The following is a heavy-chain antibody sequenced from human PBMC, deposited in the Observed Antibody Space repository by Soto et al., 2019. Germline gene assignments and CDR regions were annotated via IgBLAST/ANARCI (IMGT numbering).Heavy chain of an antibody. Sequence: ASVKVSCKASGYTFTTYAMHWVRQAPGQRLEWMGWINAGNGNTKYSQKFQGRVTITRDTSASAAYMELSSLRSGDTAVYYCARVNCDSTSRNHWFAPWGQGTLVTVSS. CDR3: ARVNCDSTSRNHWFAP. J-gene: IGHJ5*02. V-gene: IGHV1-3*01. D-gene: IGHD2-2*01. CDR2: INAGNGNT. CDR1: GYTFTTYA.